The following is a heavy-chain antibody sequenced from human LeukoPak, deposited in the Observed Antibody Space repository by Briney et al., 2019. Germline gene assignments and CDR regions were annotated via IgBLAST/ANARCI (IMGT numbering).Heavy chain of an antibody. V-gene: IGHV3-33*06. CDR1: GFIFSNYG. Sequence: GGSLRLTCAASGFIFSNYGMHWVRQAPGKGLDWVAVIWYDGSYKYYADSVKGRFTISRDNSKNTLYLQMNSLRAEDTAIYYCAKVVQYTASTRTGLRYWGQGTLVTVSS. D-gene: IGHD5-18*01. CDR3: AKVVQYTASTRTGLRY. J-gene: IGHJ4*02. CDR2: IWYDGSYK.